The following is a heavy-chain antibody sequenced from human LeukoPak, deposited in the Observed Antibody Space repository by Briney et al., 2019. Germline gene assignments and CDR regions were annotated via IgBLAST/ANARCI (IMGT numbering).Heavy chain of an antibody. CDR2: ISTSSSYI. V-gene: IGHV3-21*01. Sequence: GGSLRLSCTVSGFTFSRYSMNWVRQAPGKGLEWVSSISTSSSYIYYADSVKGRFTISRDNARNSLYLQMNTLRAEDTAVYSCARGADGVSSNSRGWFDPWGQGTLVTVSS. J-gene: IGHJ5*02. D-gene: IGHD2-15*01. CDR1: GFTFSRYS. CDR3: ARGADGVSSNSRGWFDP.